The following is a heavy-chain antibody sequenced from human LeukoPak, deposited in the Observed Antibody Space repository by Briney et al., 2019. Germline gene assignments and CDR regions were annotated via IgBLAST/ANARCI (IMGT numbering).Heavy chain of an antibody. CDR1: GFNFANHA. CDR3: ARQRSHKDDAFDI. Sequence: GGSLRLSCAASGFNFANHAMSWVRQTPGKGLEWVSAISGGGDITYYADSVTGRFTISRDNSKDTLYLQMNSLRAEDTAVYYCARQRSHKDDAFDIWGQGTMVTASP. J-gene: IGHJ3*02. V-gene: IGHV3-23*01. CDR2: ISGGGDIT.